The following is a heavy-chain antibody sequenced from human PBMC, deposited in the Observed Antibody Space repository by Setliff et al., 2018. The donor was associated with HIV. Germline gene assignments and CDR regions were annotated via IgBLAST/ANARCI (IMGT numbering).Heavy chain of an antibody. Sequence: SETLSLTCAVYGGAFGNYYWSWIRQPPGKGLEWIGEINPRGNTNHIPSLKSRVTISADTSKNQFSLNLTSVTAADTAVYYCARGRYFDGSGLPFDHWGQGILVTVSS. CDR1: GGAFGNYY. D-gene: IGHD3-22*01. V-gene: IGHV4-34*01. J-gene: IGHJ4*02. CDR3: ARGRYFDGSGLPFDH. CDR2: INPRGNT.